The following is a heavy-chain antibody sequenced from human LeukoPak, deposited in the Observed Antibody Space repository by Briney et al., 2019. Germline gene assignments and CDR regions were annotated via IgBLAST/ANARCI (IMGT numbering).Heavy chain of an antibody. V-gene: IGHV3-23*01. CDR3: AKDVRVGGGGMDV. CDR1: GFTVSSNY. Sequence: GGSLRLSCAASGFTVSSNYMSWVRQGPGKGLEWVSLISGSGGNTYYADSVKGRFTISRDNSKNTLSLQMNSLRAEDTAVYYCAKDVRVGGGGMDVWGQGTPVTVSS. CDR2: ISGSGGNT. D-gene: IGHD1-26*01. J-gene: IGHJ6*02.